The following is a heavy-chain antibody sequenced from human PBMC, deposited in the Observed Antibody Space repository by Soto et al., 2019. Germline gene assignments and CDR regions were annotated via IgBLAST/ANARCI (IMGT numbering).Heavy chain of an antibody. J-gene: IGHJ6*02. D-gene: IGHD2-2*01. CDR3: ARDIVVVPAAFYYYYYGMDV. CDR1: GGTFSSYA. Sequence: QVQLVQSGAEVKKPGSSVKVSCKASGGTFSSYAISWVRQAPGQGLEWMGGIIPIFGTANYAQKFQGRVTITADESTSTAYMELRSLRSDDTAVYYCARDIVVVPAAFYYYYYGMDVWGQGTTVTVSS. CDR2: IIPIFGTA. V-gene: IGHV1-69*01.